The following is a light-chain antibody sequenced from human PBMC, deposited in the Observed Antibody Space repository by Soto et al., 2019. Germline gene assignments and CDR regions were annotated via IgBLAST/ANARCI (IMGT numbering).Light chain of an antibody. Sequence: EIVMTQSPATLSVSPGERATLSCRASQSVSSNFAWYQQKPGQAPRLLIYGASTRATGIPARLSGSGSGTELTLTISRLQSEDFAVYYCQQYHNWPPGTFGQGTKVEIK. J-gene: IGKJ1*01. CDR3: QQYHNWPPGT. CDR1: QSVSSN. CDR2: GAS. V-gene: IGKV3-15*01.